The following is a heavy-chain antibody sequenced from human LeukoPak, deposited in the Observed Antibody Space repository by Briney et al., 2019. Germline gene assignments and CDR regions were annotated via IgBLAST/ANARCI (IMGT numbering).Heavy chain of an antibody. D-gene: IGHD1-26*01. CDR3: AREVGATSFDY. V-gene: IGHV1-46*01. CDR1: GYTFTSYY. CDR2: INPSGGST. J-gene: IGHJ4*02. Sequence: ASVKVSCKASGYTFTSYYMHWVRQAPGQGLEWMGIINPSGGSTSYAQKFQGRVTMTTDTSTSTVCMELSSLRSEDTAVYYCAREVGATSFDYWGQGTLVTVSS.